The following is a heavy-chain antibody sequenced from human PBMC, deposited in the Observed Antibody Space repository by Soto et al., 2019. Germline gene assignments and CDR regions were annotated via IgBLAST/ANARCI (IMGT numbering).Heavy chain of an antibody. CDR3: ARIAVAGLNWFDP. D-gene: IGHD6-19*01. CDR1: GYSFISYW. V-gene: IGHV5-51*01. CDR2: IYPGDSDT. Sequence: PGEPLKISCNGSGYSFISYWIGWVRQMPGKGLEWMGIIYPGDSDTRYSPSFQGQVTISADKSISTAYLQWSSLKASDTAMYYCARIAVAGLNWFDPWGQGTLVTVS. J-gene: IGHJ5*02.